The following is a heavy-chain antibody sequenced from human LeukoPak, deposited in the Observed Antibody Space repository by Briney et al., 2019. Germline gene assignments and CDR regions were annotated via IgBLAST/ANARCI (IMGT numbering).Heavy chain of an antibody. J-gene: IGHJ4*02. CDR2: ISYDGSNK. CDR3: ARDVSYYYDSSGPDY. Sequence: GGSLRLSCAASGFTFSSYSMNWVRQAPGKGLEWVAVISYDGSNKYYADSVKGRFTISRDNSKNTLYLQMNSLRAEDTAVYYCARDVSYYYDSSGPDYWGQGTLVTVSS. V-gene: IGHV3-30*03. D-gene: IGHD3-22*01. CDR1: GFTFSSYS.